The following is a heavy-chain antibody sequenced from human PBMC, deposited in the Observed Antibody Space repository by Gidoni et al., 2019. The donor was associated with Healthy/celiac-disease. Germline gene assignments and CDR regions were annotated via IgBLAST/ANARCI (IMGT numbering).Heavy chain of an antibody. Sequence: QVQLVQSGAEVKKPGASVTVSCKASGYTFTGYYMHWGRQAPGQGLEWMGWINPNSGGTNYAQKFQGRVTMTRDTSISTAYMELSRLRSDDTAVYYCARDTGLYSSSWYFTTQNWFDPWGQGTLVTVSS. CDR3: ARDTGLYSSSWYFTTQNWFDP. J-gene: IGHJ5*02. CDR2: INPNSGGT. D-gene: IGHD6-13*01. CDR1: GYTFTGYY. V-gene: IGHV1-2*02.